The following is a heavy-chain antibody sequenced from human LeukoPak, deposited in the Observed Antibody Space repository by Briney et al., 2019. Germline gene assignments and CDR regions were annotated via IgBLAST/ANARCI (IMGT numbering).Heavy chain of an antibody. CDR2: IYYTGST. CDR3: ARPLNTVHDTFDV. J-gene: IGHJ3*01. V-gene: IGHV4-31*03. CDR1: GGSVSSGGYY. Sequence: SETLSLTCTVSGGSVSSGGYYWVWVRQRPGKGLEWIGYIYYTGSTSYNPSLKSRLTIAVDTSKNQFSLKLSSVTAADTAVYYCARPLNTVHDTFDVWGQGTMVTVSS. D-gene: IGHD4-11*01.